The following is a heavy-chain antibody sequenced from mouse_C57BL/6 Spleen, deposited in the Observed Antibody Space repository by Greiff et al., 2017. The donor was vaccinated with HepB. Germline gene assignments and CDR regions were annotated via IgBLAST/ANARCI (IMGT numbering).Heavy chain of an antibody. CDR3: ARGSYDGYPSMDY. CDR1: GYAFSSSW. J-gene: IGHJ4*01. D-gene: IGHD2-3*01. CDR2: IYPGDGDT. V-gene: IGHV1-82*01. Sequence: VQLQQSGPELVKPGASVKISCKASGYAFSSSWMNWVKQRPGKGLEWIGRIYPGDGDTNYNGKFKGKATLTADKSSSTAYMQLSSLTSEDSAVYFCARGSYDGYPSMDYWGQGTSVTVSS.